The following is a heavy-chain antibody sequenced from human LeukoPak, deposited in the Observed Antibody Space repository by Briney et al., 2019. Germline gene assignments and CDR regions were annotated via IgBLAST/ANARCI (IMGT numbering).Heavy chain of an antibody. J-gene: IGHJ4*02. CDR3: ARDGGSYDQNFDY. CDR1: GFTFSSYS. D-gene: IGHD1-26*01. V-gene: IGHV3-21*01. Sequence: SGGSLRLSCAASGFTFSSYSMNWVRQAPGKGLEWVSSISSSSSYIHYADSVKGRFTISRDNAKNSLYLQMNSLRAEDTAVYYCARDGGSYDQNFDYWGQGTLVTVSS. CDR2: ISSSSSYI.